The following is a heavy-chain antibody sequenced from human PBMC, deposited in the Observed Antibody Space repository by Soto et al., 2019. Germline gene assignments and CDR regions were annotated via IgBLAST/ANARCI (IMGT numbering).Heavy chain of an antibody. Sequence: GGSLRLSCAASGFTFSSYWMHWVRQAPGKGLVWVSRINSDGSSTSYADSVKGRFTISRDNAKNTLYLQMNSLRAEDTAVYYCARSYKHYYYYMDVWGKGTTVTVSS. V-gene: IGHV3-74*01. J-gene: IGHJ6*03. CDR2: INSDGSST. D-gene: IGHD1-26*01. CDR3: ARSYKHYYYYMDV. CDR1: GFTFSSYW.